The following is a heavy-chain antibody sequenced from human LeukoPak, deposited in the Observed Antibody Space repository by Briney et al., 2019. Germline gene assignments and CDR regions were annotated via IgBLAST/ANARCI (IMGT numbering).Heavy chain of an antibody. Sequence: GGSLRLSCAASGFTFSSLWMSCVRHAPGKGREWVANIKKEGSEKYYVDAVKGRFTISRDNAKTSLYLQMNSLRAEDTAVYYCARDLSGIAGYTYGRGIDYWGQGTLVTVSS. CDR3: ARDLSGIAGYTYGRGIDY. CDR2: IKKEGSEK. J-gene: IGHJ4*02. CDR1: GFTFSSLW. D-gene: IGHD5-18*01. V-gene: IGHV3-7*01.